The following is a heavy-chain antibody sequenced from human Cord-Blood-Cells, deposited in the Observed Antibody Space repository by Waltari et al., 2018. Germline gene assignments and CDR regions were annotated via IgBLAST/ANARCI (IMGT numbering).Heavy chain of an antibody. Sequence: QVQLQESGPGLVKPSETLSLTCAVSGYTISSGYYWGWIRQPPGKGLEWIGSIYHSGSTYYNPSLKSRVTISVDTSKNQFSLKLSSVTAADTAVYYCARDFTKYSSSWYDAFDIWGQGTMVTVSS. J-gene: IGHJ3*02. CDR3: ARDFTKYSSSWYDAFDI. CDR2: IYHSGST. V-gene: IGHV4-38-2*02. CDR1: GYTISSGYY. D-gene: IGHD6-13*01.